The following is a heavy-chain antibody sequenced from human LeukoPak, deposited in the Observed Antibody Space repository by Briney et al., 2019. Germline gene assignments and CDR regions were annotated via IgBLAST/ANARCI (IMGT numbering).Heavy chain of an antibody. D-gene: IGHD6-13*01. CDR2: IYYSGST. Sequence: SETLSLTCTVSGGSISSYYWSWLRQPPGKGLEWIGYIYYSGSTNYNPSLKSRVTISVDTSKNQFSLRLRSVTAADTAVYYCARVTGYMVEDYFDSWGQGTLVTVSS. CDR1: GGSISSYY. V-gene: IGHV4-59*01. CDR3: ARVTGYMVEDYFDS. J-gene: IGHJ4*02.